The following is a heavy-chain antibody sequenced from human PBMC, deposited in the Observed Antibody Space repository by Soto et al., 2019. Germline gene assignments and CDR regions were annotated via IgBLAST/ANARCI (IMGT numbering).Heavy chain of an antibody. Sequence: EVQLLESGGGLVQPGGSLRLSCAASGFTFSDYAMNWVRQAPGKGLEWVSGISGSGVDTYYADSVNGRFTISRDNSKNTLSLQMSSLRADDTAVYLCAKGGCSGVSCGWFDPWGQGTLVTVSS. CDR1: GFTFSDYA. V-gene: IGHV3-23*01. CDR3: AKGGCSGVSCGWFDP. CDR2: ISGSGVDT. D-gene: IGHD2-15*01. J-gene: IGHJ5*02.